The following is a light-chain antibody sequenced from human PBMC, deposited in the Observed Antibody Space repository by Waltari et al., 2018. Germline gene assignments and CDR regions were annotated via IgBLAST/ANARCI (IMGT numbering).Light chain of an antibody. J-gene: IGLJ2*01. CDR3: RSYIDSSTLEL. Sequence: QSTLTPPASVSGSPGQSITISCTGTSRDIGGYNYVSLYQQVPGKAPKLMIYDVSNRPSGVYSRFSGSKSGNTASLTISGLQAEDEADYFCRSYIDSSTLELFGGGTSLTVL. CDR1: SRDIGGYNY. CDR2: DVS. V-gene: IGLV2-14*03.